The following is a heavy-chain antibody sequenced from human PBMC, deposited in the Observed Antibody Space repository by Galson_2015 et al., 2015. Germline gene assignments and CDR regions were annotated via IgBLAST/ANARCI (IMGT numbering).Heavy chain of an antibody. Sequence: SVKVSCKASGYTFTSYAMHWVRQAPGQRLEWMGWINAGNGNTKYSQKFQGRVTITRDTSASTAYMELSSLRSEDTAVYYCARVRGGTVTNGAWWFDPWGQGTLVTVSS. CDR3: ARVRGGTVTNGAWWFDP. V-gene: IGHV1-3*01. D-gene: IGHD4-11*01. J-gene: IGHJ5*02. CDR1: GYTFTSYA. CDR2: INAGNGNT.